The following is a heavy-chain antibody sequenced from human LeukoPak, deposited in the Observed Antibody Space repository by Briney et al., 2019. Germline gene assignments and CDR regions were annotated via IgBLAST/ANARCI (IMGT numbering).Heavy chain of an antibody. CDR2: INPNSGGT. V-gene: IGHV1-2*02. CDR3: ARGEYSITMLVVDFDY. CDR1: GYTFTGYY. Sequence: ASVKVSCKASGYTFTGYYMHWVRQAPGQGLEWMGWINPNSGGTNYAQKFQGRVTMTRDTSISTAYMELSRLRSDDTAVYYCARGEYSITMLVVDFDYWGQGTLVTVSS. D-gene: IGHD3-22*01. J-gene: IGHJ4*02.